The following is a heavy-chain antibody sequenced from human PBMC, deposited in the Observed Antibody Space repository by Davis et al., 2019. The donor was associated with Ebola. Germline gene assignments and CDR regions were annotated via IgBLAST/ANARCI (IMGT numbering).Heavy chain of an antibody. CDR1: GGPISSYY. CDR2: IYYSWST. J-gene: IGHJ5*02. Sequence: GSLRLSCTVSGGPISSYYWSWIRQPPGKGLEWIGYIYYSWSTNYNPSLKSRVTISVDTSKNQFSLKLSSVTAADTAVYYCARHWGDLVVVPDAIKEDNWFDPWGQGTLVTVSS. V-gene: IGHV4-59*08. D-gene: IGHD2-2*02. CDR3: ARHWGDLVVVPDAIKEDNWFDP.